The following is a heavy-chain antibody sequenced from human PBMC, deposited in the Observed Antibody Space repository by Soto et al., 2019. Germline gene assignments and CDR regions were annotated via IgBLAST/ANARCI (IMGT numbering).Heavy chain of an antibody. D-gene: IGHD3-9*01. CDR3: ARSVLRYFDWLFLGGAFDI. CDR1: GGSISSSSYY. Sequence: QLQLQESGPGLVKPSETLSLTCTVSGGSISSSSYYWGWIRQPPGKGLEWIGSIYYSGSTYYNPSLKSRVTISVDTSKNQFSLKLSSVTAADTAVYYCARSVLRYFDWLFLGGAFDIWGQGTMVTVSS. J-gene: IGHJ3*02. CDR2: IYYSGST. V-gene: IGHV4-39*01.